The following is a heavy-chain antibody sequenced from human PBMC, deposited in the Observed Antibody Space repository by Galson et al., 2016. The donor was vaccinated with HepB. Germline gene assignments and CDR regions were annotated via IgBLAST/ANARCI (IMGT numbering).Heavy chain of an antibody. CDR2: IYWSDDK. CDR1: GFSLSSSGVG. J-gene: IGHJ4*02. D-gene: IGHD4-23*01. V-gene: IGHV2-5*01. CDR3: AHVLFSYGGNPYDY. Sequence: PALVKPTQTLTLTCTFSGFSLSSSGVGVGWIRQSPGKALEWLALIYWSDDKRYSPSLKSRLNITKDTSKNQVVLTMTNMDPVDTGTYFCAHVLFSYGGNPYDYRRRGTLVTVSS.